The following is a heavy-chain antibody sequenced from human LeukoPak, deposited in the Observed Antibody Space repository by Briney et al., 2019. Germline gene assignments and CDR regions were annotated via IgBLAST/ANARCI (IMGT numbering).Heavy chain of an antibody. CDR2: IYPSDSDT. CDR3: ARPLQGIVGATGFDY. D-gene: IGHD1-26*01. V-gene: IGHV5-51*01. J-gene: IGHJ4*02. CDR1: EYGFATYW. Sequence: GESLKISCQGSEYGFATYWVAWLRQMPGKGLEWMGIIYPSDSDTRYSPSFQGQVTISADKSIKTAYLQWSSLKASDTAMYYCARPLQGIVGATGFDYWGQGTLVTVSS.